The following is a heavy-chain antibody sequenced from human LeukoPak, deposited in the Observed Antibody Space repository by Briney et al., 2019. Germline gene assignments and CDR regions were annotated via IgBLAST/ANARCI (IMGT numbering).Heavy chain of an antibody. V-gene: IGHV3-21*01. CDR3: ARAGDLGYCSSTSCYDYMDV. D-gene: IGHD2-2*01. CDR1: GFTFSSYS. CDR2: ISSSSSYI. J-gene: IGHJ6*03. Sequence: GGSLRLSCAASGFTFSSYSMNWVRQAPGKGLEWVSSISSSSSYIYYADSVKGRFTISRDNAKNSLYLQMNSLRAEDTAVYYCARAGDLGYCSSTSCYDYMDVWGKGTTVTVSS.